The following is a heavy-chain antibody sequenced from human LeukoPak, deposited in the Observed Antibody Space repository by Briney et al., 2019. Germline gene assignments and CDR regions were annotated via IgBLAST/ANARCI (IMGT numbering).Heavy chain of an antibody. Sequence: GGSLRLSCAASGFTFSSYWMHWVRQAPGKGLVWVSRINSDGSSTTYADSAKGRFTISRDNAKNTLYLQMNSLRAEDTAVYYCAREFYCTSASCHDYWGQGTLVTVSS. CDR1: GFTFSSYW. D-gene: IGHD2-2*01. V-gene: IGHV3-74*01. CDR2: INSDGSST. CDR3: AREFYCTSASCHDY. J-gene: IGHJ4*02.